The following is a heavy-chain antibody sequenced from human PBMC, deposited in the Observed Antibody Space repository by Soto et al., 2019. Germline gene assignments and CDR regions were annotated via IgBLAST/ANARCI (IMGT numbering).Heavy chain of an antibody. V-gene: IGHV3-74*01. J-gene: IGHJ3*02. Sequence: GGSLRLSCAASGFTFSSYWMHWVRQAPGKGLVWVSRINSDGSSTSYADSVKGRFTISRDNAKNSLYLQMNSLRAEDTALYYCAKDMVSKDRDTAMVLLPAAGGIAAAFDAFDIWGQGTMVT. CDR2: INSDGSST. CDR1: GFTFSSYW. D-gene: IGHD5-18*01. CDR3: AKDMVSKDRDTAMVLLPAAGGIAAAFDAFDI.